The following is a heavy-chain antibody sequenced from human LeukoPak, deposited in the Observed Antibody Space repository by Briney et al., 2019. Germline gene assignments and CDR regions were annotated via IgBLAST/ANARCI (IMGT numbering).Heavy chain of an antibody. CDR3: ARTLSRWDPFDY. J-gene: IGHJ4*02. CDR2: INHSGST. V-gene: IGHV4-34*01. Sequence: SETLSLTCAVYGGSFGGYYWSWIRQPPGKGLEWIGEINHSGSTNYNPSLKSRVTISVDTSKNQFSLKLSSVTAADTAVYYCARTLSRWDPFDYWGQGTLVTVSS. D-gene: IGHD1-26*01. CDR1: GGSFGGYY.